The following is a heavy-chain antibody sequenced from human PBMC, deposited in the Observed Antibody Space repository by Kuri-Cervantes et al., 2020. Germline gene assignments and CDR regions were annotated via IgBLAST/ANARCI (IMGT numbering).Heavy chain of an antibody. J-gene: IGHJ6*02. Sequence: GESLKISCAASGFTFSSYAMHWVRQAPGKGLEWVAVISYDGSNKYYADSVKGRFTISRDNSKNTLYLQMNSLRSDDTAVYYCARDILWFGELLTYYYGMEVWGQGTTVTVSS. CDR1: GFTFSSYA. D-gene: IGHD3-10*01. V-gene: IGHV3-30-3*01. CDR2: ISYDGSNK. CDR3: ARDILWFGELLTYYYGMEV.